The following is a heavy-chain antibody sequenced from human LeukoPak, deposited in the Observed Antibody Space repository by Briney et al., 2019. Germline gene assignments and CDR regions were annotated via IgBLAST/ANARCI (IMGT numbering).Heavy chain of an antibody. CDR2: INPNSGGP. CDR3: ACLPPRTTGAFDI. V-gene: IGHV1-2*02. CDR1: GYTFTGYY. J-gene: IGHJ3*02. Sequence: GASVKVSCKASGYTFTGYYMHWVRQAPGQGLEWMGWINPNSGGPNYAQKFQGRVTMTRDTSLSTAYMELSRLRSDDTAVYYCACLPPRTTGAFDIWGQGTMVTVSS. D-gene: IGHD1-14*01.